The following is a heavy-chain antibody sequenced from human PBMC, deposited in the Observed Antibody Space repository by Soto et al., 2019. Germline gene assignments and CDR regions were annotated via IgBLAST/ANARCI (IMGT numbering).Heavy chain of an antibody. Sequence: QVQLVQSGAAVKQPGASVKVSCKASGYTFADYYIHWVRQAPGQGLEWMGWINPKSGGTIYAEKFQDRVTMTKDTSIKTAFMELSSLTSDDKAVYYCARVAGPNNGFDPWGQGTLVTVSS. CDR1: GYTFADYY. V-gene: IGHV1-2*02. J-gene: IGHJ5*02. CDR2: INPKSGGT. CDR3: ARVAGPNNGFDP.